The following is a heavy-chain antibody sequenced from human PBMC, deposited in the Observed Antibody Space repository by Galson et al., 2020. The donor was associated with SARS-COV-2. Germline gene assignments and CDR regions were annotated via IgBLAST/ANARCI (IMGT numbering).Heavy chain of an antibody. CDR2: IKGDGSET. Sequence: ESLKISCEVPGFTFNDFWMSWFRQAPGKGLEWVANIKGDGSETNYADFVKGRFSISRDNAANSLYLQMNSLRVEDSAVYYCSREGWQGGYWGQGTRVTVSS. D-gene: IGHD6-19*01. CDR1: GFTFNDFW. CDR3: SREGWQGGY. V-gene: IGHV3-7*01. J-gene: IGHJ4*02.